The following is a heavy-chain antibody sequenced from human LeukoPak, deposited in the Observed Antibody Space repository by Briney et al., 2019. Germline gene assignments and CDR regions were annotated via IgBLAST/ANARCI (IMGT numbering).Heavy chain of an antibody. J-gene: IGHJ5*02. CDR3: ARHPNIGVVYNWFDP. V-gene: IGHV4-39*01. Sequence: SETLSLTCTVSGGSISSSSYYWGWIRQPPGKGLEWIGSIYYSGSTYYNPSLKSRVTISVDTSKNQFSLKLSSVTAADTAVYYCARHPNIGVVYNWFDPWGQGTLVTVSS. CDR1: GGSISSSSYY. CDR2: IYYSGST. D-gene: IGHD3-3*01.